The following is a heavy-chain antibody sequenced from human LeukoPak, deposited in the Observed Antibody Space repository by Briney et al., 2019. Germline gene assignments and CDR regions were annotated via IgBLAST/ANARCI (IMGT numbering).Heavy chain of an antibody. CDR3: AAAKVDTAMVTSPDYYYYYGMDV. J-gene: IGHJ6*02. Sequence: EASVTVSCKASGYTFTGYYMHWVRQAPGQGLEWMGWINPNSGGTNYAQKFQGRVTMTRDTSISTAYMELSRLRSDDTAVYYCAAAKVDTAMVTSPDYYYYYGMDVWGQGTTVTVSS. CDR2: INPNSGGT. V-gene: IGHV1-2*02. CDR1: GYTFTGYY. D-gene: IGHD5-18*01.